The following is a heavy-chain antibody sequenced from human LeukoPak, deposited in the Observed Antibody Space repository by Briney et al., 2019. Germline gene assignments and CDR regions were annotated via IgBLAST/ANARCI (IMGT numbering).Heavy chain of an antibody. V-gene: IGHV3-21*01. Sequence: GGSLRLSCAASGFTFSSYSMNWVRKAPGKGLEWVSSISSSSSYIYYADSVKGRFTISRDNAKNSLYLQMNSLRAEDTAVYYCARDTHSGSSWYPFDYWGQGTLVTVSS. CDR3: ARDTHSGSSWYPFDY. D-gene: IGHD6-13*01. J-gene: IGHJ4*02. CDR2: ISSSSSYI. CDR1: GFTFSSYS.